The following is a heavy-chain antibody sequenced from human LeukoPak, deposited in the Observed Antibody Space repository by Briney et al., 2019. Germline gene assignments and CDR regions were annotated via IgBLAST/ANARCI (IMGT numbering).Heavy chain of an antibody. D-gene: IGHD3-10*01. V-gene: IGHV4-59*01. Sequence: SETLSLTCTVSGGSISSYYWSWIRQPPGKGLEWIGYIYYSGSTNYNPSLKSRVTISVDTSKNQFSLKLSSVTAADTAVYYCARGSARVRGVTSYYYYYMDVWGKGTTVTISS. CDR1: GGSISSYY. J-gene: IGHJ6*03. CDR2: IYYSGST. CDR3: ARGSARVRGVTSYYYYYMDV.